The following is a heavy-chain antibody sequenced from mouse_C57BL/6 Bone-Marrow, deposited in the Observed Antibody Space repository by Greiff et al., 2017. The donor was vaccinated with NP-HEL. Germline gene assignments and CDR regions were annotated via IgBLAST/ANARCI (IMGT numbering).Heavy chain of an antibody. CDR1: GYTFTSYW. CDR3: ARREELPFAY. J-gene: IGHJ3*01. CDR2: IYPSDSET. V-gene: IGHV1-61*01. Sequence: QVQLQQSGAELVRPGSSVKLSCKASGYTFTSYWMDWVKQRPGQGLEWIGNIYPSDSETHYNQKFKDKATLTVDKSSSTAYMQLSSLTSEDSAVYYCARREELPFAYWGQGTLVTVSA. D-gene: IGHD2-1*01.